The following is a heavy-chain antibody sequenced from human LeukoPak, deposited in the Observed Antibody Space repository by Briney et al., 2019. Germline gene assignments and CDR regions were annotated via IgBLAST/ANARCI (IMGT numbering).Heavy chain of an antibody. CDR2: ISGSGGST. J-gene: IGHJ3*02. CDR1: GFTFSSYA. CDR3: AKFVGTSYCGGDCGSPQDAFDI. Sequence: PGGSLRLSCAASGFTFSSYAMSWVRQAPGKGLEWVSAISGSGGSTYYADSVKGRFTISRDNSKNTLYLQMNSLRAEDTAVYYCAKFVGTSYCGGDCGSPQDAFDIWGQGTMVTVSS. D-gene: IGHD2-21*02. V-gene: IGHV3-23*01.